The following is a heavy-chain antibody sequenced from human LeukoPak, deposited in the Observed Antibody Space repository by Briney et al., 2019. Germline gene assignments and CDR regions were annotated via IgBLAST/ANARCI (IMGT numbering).Heavy chain of an antibody. CDR2: ITVSGGST. J-gene: IGHJ4*02. V-gene: IGHV3-23*01. Sequence: PGGSLRLSCAASGFTFSSYAMSWVRQAPGKGLEWVSTITVSGGSTYYADSVKGRFTISRDNSKNTLDLRMNSLSAEDTAVYYCAKANWGSGYWGQGTLVTVSS. CDR3: AKANWGSGY. D-gene: IGHD7-27*01. CDR1: GFTFSSYA.